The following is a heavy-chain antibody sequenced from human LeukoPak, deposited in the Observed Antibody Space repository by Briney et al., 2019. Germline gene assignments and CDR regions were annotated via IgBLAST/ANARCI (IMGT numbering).Heavy chain of an antibody. D-gene: IGHD5-18*01. Sequence: GASVKVSCKASGYTFTGYYMHWVRQAPGQGLEWMGWINPNSGGTNYAQKFQGRVTMTTDTSTSTAYMELRSLRSDDTAVYYCARDKLGYRYSYGLLIPFDYWGQGTLVTVSS. CDR3: ARDKLGYRYSYGLLIPFDY. J-gene: IGHJ4*02. CDR2: INPNSGGT. V-gene: IGHV1-2*02. CDR1: GYTFTGYY.